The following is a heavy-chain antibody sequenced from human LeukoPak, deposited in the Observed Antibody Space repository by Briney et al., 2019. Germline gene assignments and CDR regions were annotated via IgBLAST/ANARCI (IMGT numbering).Heavy chain of an antibody. CDR2: ISSSSYI. J-gene: IGHJ2*01. V-gene: IGHV3-21*01. D-gene: IGHD2-2*01. CDR1: GFTFSSYS. Sequence: GGSLRLSCAASGFTFSSYSMNWVRQAPGKGLEWVSSISSSSYIYYADSVEGRFTISRDNAKNSVYLQMNSLRAEDTAVYYCARDPLSFPWYFDLWGRGTLVTVSS. CDR3: ARDPLSFPWYFDL.